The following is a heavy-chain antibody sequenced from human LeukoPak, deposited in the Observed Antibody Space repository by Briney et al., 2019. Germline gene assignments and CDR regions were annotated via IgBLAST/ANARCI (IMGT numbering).Heavy chain of an antibody. CDR2: INHSGST. D-gene: IGHD3-10*01. J-gene: IGHJ4*02. CDR3: ARHVARYGSGSYDY. V-gene: IGHV4-34*01. CDR1: GGSFSGYY. Sequence: SETLSLTCAVYGGSFSGYYWSWIRQPPGKGLEWIGEINHSGSTNYNPSLKSRVTISVDTSKNQFSLKLSSVTAADTAVYYCARHVARYGSGSYDYWGQGTLVTVSS.